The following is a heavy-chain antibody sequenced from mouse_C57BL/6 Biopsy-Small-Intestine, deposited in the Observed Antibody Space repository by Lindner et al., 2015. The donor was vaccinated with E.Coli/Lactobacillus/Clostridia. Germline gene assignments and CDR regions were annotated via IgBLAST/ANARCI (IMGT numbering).Heavy chain of an antibody. V-gene: IGHV1-42*01. CDR3: ARREVYYFDY. J-gene: IGHJ2*01. CDR1: GYSFTGNY. CDR2: INPSTGGA. Sequence: VQLQESGPELVKSGASVKISCKASGYSFTGNYLNWVKQSPEKSLEWIGEINPSTGGAVYNEKFRAKATLTIDRSSSTTYMQLKSLTSGDSAVYYCARREVYYFDYWGQGTTLTVSS.